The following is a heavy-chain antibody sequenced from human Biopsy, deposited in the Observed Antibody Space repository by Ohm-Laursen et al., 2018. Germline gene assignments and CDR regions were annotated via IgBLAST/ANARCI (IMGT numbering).Heavy chain of an antibody. D-gene: IGHD6-25*01. CDR2: LYNTGGT. CDR1: GDSISSYQ. Sequence: SQTLSLTCTVSGDSISSYQRTWIRQPPGKGLEWIGYLYNTGGTNYNPSLKSRVAISVDTSKNQFSLKLRSVTAADTAVYYCAREAAIIDPRTRAFDYWGQGTLVTVSS. V-gene: IGHV4-59*01. CDR3: AREAAIIDPRTRAFDY. J-gene: IGHJ4*02.